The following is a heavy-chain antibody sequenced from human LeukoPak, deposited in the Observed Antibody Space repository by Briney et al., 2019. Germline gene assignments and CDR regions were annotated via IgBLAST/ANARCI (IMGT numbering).Heavy chain of an antibody. CDR2: IYYSGST. CDR3: ARTTEGGYTYDYFYYYYMDV. V-gene: IGHV4-59*01. D-gene: IGHD5-18*01. Sequence: SETLSLTCTVSGGSISSYYWSWIRQPPGKGLEWIGYIYYSGSTNYNPSLKSRVTISVDTSKNQFSLRLNSVTAADTAVYYCARTTEGGYTYDYFYYYYMDVWGKGTTVTISS. CDR1: GGSISSYY. J-gene: IGHJ6*03.